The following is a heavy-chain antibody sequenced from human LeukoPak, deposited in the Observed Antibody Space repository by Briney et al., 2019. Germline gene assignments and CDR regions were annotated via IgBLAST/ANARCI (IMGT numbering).Heavy chain of an antibody. V-gene: IGHV3-30*02. D-gene: IGHD6-19*01. J-gene: IGHJ4*02. CDR3: AKAGYSSGWPPDY. CDR1: GFTFSSYW. CDR2: IRFDGSNK. Sequence: GGSLRLSCAASGFTFSSYWMSWVRQAPGKGLEWVSFIRFDGSNKYYADSVKGRFTISRDNSKNTLYLQMNSLRAEDTAVYYCAKAGYSSGWPPDYWGRGTLVTVSS.